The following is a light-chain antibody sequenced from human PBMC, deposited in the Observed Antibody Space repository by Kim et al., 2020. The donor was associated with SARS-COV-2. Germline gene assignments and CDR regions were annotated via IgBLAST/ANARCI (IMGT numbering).Light chain of an antibody. CDR2: DVH. CDR1: SSDVGAYPY. Sequence: QSALTQPASVSGSPGQSITISCTGTSSDVGAYPYVSWYQQHPGKAPKLIIYDVHSRPSGVSNRFSGSKSGNTASLTVSGLQAEDEADYYCSSFTRSATWVFGGGTQLTVL. J-gene: IGLJ3*02. V-gene: IGLV2-14*03. CDR3: SSFTRSATWV.